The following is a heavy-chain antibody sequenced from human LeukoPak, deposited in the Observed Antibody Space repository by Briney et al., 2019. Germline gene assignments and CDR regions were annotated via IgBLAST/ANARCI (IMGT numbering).Heavy chain of an antibody. D-gene: IGHD5-12*01. CDR1: GFTFSNYG. J-gene: IGHJ2*01. V-gene: IGHV3-23*01. CDR3: AKDLPLRGYSGYGRYFDL. CDR2: ISGTGAST. Sequence: GGSLRLSCAASGFTFSNYGMSWVRQAPGKGLEWVSGISGTGASTYYADSVKGRFTISRDNSKNILYLQMNSLRADDTAVYYCAKDLPLRGYSGYGRYFDLWGRGTLVTVSS.